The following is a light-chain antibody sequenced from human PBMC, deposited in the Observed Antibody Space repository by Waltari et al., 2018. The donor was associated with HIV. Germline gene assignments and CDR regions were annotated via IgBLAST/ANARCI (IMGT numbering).Light chain of an antibody. CDR3: ATWDHELDSWV. J-gene: IGLJ3*02. V-gene: IGLV1-44*01. CDR2: NSN. Sequence: QSVLTQPPSAPGTPGQRIILPCSGSSPTLGSTAGYWYQQFPGTAPKLLIFNSNQRPSGVPDRFSASKSGTSASLAISGLQSDDEADYYCATWDHELDSWVCGGGTKLTVL. CDR1: SPTLGSTA.